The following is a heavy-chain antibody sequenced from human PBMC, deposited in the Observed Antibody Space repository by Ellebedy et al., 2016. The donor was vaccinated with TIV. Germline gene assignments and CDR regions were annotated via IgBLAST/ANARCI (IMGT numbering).Heavy chain of an antibody. J-gene: IGHJ4*02. CDR2: INPSGGST. CDR1: GYTFTNYY. CDR3: ARSSFGNGYYGSIDY. D-gene: IGHD3-3*01. V-gene: IGHV1-46*01. Sequence: ASVKVSCKASGYTFTNYYMHWVRQAPGQGLEWMGKINPSGGSTSNAHHLQGRISMTRDTSTRTVYMELSSLRSEDTAMYYCARSSFGNGYYGSIDYWGQGTLVTVSS.